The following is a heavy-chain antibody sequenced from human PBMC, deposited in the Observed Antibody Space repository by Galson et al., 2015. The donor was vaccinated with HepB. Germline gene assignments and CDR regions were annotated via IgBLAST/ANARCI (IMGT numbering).Heavy chain of an antibody. CDR3: ATAFTGRAYSSSQY. CDR1: GGTFSSYA. Sequence: SVKVSCKASGGTFSSYAISWVRQAPGQGLEWMGGFDPEDGETIYAQKFQGRVTMTEDTSTDTAYMELSSLRSEDTAVYYCATAFTGRAYSSSQYWDQGTLVTVSS. D-gene: IGHD6-6*01. J-gene: IGHJ4*02. V-gene: IGHV1-24*01. CDR2: FDPEDGET.